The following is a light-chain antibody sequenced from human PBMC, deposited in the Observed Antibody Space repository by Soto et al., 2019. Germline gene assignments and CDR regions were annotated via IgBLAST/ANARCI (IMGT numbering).Light chain of an antibody. Sequence: DIVMTQSPDSLAVTLGERATINCKSSQSVLYSSNNKNYLAWYQQKPGQPPKLLIYWASTRESGVPDRFSGSGSGTDLTLTSSSLQSEDVAVYYCQQYYSTPPTFGEGTKVEIK. J-gene: IGKJ4*01. V-gene: IGKV4-1*01. CDR3: QQYYSTPPT. CDR1: QSVLYSSNNKNY. CDR2: WAS.